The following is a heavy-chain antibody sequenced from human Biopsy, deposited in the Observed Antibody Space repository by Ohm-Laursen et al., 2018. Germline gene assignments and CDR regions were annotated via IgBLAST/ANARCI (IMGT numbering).Heavy chain of an antibody. CDR1: GGSISGSS. CDR2: IYTSGIT. D-gene: IGHD1-14*01. J-gene: IGHJ5*02. CDR3: ARDRDRRGWFDP. V-gene: IGHV4-4*07. Sequence: SETLSLTCTVSGGSISGSSWSWIRQAPGRGLEWIGQIYTSGITNYNPSLKSRVTMSVDTSKNKFSLRVSSVTAADTAVYYCARDRDRRGWFDPWGQGTLVTVSS.